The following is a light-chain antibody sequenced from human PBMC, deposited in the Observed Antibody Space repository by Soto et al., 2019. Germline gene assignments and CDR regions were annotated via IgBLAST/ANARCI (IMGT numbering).Light chain of an antibody. CDR3: QEHNGDRPVA. CDR1: QAIDQS. V-gene: IGKV1-27*01. Sequence: DIQMTQSPSALSASVGDRVTITCRASQAIDQSVAWSQQKPGQVPKLLIYAASTLHSGVPSRFSGSGSGAHFTLTITGLQPEDVATYYCQEHNGDRPVAFGPGTTV. J-gene: IGKJ3*01. CDR2: AAS.